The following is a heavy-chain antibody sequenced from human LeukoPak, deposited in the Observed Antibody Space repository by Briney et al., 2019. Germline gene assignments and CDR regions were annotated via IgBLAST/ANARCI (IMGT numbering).Heavy chain of an antibody. CDR3: ARSAYSEYYLDY. J-gene: IGHJ4*02. CDR2: TYYRSKWYN. CDR1: GDSVSSNSAA. D-gene: IGHD1-26*01. Sequence: SHTLSLTCAISGDSVSSNSAAWNWLRQSPSRGLEWLGRTYYRSKWYNDYAVSVKSRITINPDTSKNQFSLQLNSVTPEDTAVYYCARSAYSEYYLDYWGQGTLVTVSS. V-gene: IGHV6-1*01.